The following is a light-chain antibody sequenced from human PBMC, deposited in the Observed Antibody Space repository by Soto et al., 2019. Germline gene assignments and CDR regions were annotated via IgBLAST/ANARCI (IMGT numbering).Light chain of an antibody. J-gene: IGKJ1*01. CDR3: QQSASPPNT. V-gene: IGKV3-15*01. CDR1: ESVSGN. Sequence: EIVVTQSAATLSVSPGERATLSCGAGESVSGNLAWYQQKPGQAPRPLIYGASTRATGVPARFSGSGSGTEFTLTISSLQAEDFTGYYSQQSASPPNTFG. CDR2: GAS.